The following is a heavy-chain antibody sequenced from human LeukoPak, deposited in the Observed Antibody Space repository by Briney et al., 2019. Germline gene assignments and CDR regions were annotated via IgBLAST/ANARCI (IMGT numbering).Heavy chain of an antibody. Sequence: ASVKVSCKTSGYTFTSYYMHWVRQAPGQGLEWMGIINPSGGSTTYAQKFQGRVTMTRDTSTNTVYMELSSLRSEDTAVYYCARGYDSSSWYVRPRAPQQPTSPFDDWGQGTLVTVSS. V-gene: IGHV1-46*01. D-gene: IGHD6-13*01. J-gene: IGHJ4*02. CDR1: GYTFTSYY. CDR2: INPSGGST. CDR3: ARGYDSSSWYVRPRAPQQPTSPFDD.